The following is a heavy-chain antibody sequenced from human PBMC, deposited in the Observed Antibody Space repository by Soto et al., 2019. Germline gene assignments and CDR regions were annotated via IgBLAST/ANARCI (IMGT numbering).Heavy chain of an antibody. V-gene: IGHV3-48*03. CDR3: ASDRAGIAVAGIGVAFDY. J-gene: IGHJ4*02. Sequence: GSLRLSCAASGFTFSSYEMNWVRQAPGKGLEWVSYISSSGSTIYYADSVKGRFTISRDNAKNSLYLQMNSLRAEDTAVYYCASDRAGIAVAGIGVAFDYWGQGTLVTVSS. CDR1: GFTFSSYE. D-gene: IGHD6-19*01. CDR2: ISSSGSTI.